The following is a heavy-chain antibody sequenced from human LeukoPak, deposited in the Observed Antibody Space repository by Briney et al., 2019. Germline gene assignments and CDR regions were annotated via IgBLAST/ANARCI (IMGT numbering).Heavy chain of an antibody. CDR2: IYYSGST. J-gene: IGHJ5*02. V-gene: IGHV4-39*07. Sequence: PSETLSLTCTVSGGSISSSSYYWGWIRQPPGKGLEWIGSIYYSGSTYYNPSLKSRVTISVDTSKNQFSLRLSSVTAADTAVYYCARVITMVRGVIPTGYWFDPWGQGTLVTVSS. CDR1: GGSISSSSYY. CDR3: ARVITMVRGVIPTGYWFDP. D-gene: IGHD3-10*01.